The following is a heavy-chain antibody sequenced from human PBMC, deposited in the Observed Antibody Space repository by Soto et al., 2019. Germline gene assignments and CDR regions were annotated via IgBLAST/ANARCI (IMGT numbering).Heavy chain of an antibody. V-gene: IGHV3-21*01. CDR3: ARDRLRRYCSSTSCYPNWFDP. Sequence: EVQLVESGGGLVKPGGSLRLSCAASGFTFSSYSMNWVRQAPGKGLEWVSSISSSSSYIYYADSVKGRFTISRDNAKNSLYLQMNSLRAEDTAVYYCARDRLRRYCSSTSCYPNWFDPWGQGTLVTVSS. CDR2: ISSSSSYI. D-gene: IGHD2-2*01. CDR1: GFTFSSYS. J-gene: IGHJ5*02.